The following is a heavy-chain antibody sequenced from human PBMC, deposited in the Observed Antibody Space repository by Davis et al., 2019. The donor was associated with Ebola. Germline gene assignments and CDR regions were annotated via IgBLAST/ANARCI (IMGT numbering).Heavy chain of an antibody. V-gene: IGHV1-46*01. CDR2: INPSGGST. CDR1: GGTFSSYA. CDR3: ARAVRSGWYTFDI. D-gene: IGHD6-19*01. J-gene: IGHJ3*02. Sequence: SVKVSCKASGGTFSSYAISWVRQAPGQGLEWMGIINPSGGSTSYAQKFQGRVTMTRDTSTSTVYMELSSLRSEDTAVYYCARAVRSGWYTFDIWGQGTMVTVSS.